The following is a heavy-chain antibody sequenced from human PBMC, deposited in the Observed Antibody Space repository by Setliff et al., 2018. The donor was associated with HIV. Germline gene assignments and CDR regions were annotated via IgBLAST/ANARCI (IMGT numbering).Heavy chain of an antibody. J-gene: IGHJ4*02. CDR3: ARKYCTNGVCYKTGEFDY. CDR2: IIPIFGTA. D-gene: IGHD2-8*01. CDR1: GGTFSSYV. Sequence: SVKVSCKASGGTFSSYVISWVRQAPGQGLEWMGGIIPIFGTANNAQKFQGRVTITADESTSTAYMELSSLRSDDTAVYYCARKYCTNGVCYKTGEFDYWGQGTQVTVSS. V-gene: IGHV1-69*13.